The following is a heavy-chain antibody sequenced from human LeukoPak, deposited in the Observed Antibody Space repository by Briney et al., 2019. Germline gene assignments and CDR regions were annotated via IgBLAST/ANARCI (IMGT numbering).Heavy chain of an antibody. CDR1: GFTFSSYS. CDR3: ARGGRDGYTLYPLDY. Sequence: PGGSLRLSCAASGFTFSSYSMNWVRQAPGKGLEWVSSISSSSSYIYYADSVKGRFTISRDNAKNSLYLQMNSLRAEDTAVYYCARGGRDGYTLYPLDYWGQGTLVTVSS. D-gene: IGHD5-24*01. V-gene: IGHV3-21*01. J-gene: IGHJ4*02. CDR2: ISSSSSYI.